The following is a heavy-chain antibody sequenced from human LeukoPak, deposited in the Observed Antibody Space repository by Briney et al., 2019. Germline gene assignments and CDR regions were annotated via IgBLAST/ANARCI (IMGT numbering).Heavy chain of an antibody. V-gene: IGHV5-51*01. Sequence: GESLKISCXGSGYSFTSYWIGWVRQMPGKGLEWMRIIYPGDSDTRYSPSFQGQVTISADKSISTAYLQWSSLKASDTAMYYCARPDYYDSRPTVFQHWGQGTLVTVSS. J-gene: IGHJ1*01. CDR3: ARPDYYDSRPTVFQH. CDR1: GYSFTSYW. CDR2: IYPGDSDT. D-gene: IGHD3-22*01.